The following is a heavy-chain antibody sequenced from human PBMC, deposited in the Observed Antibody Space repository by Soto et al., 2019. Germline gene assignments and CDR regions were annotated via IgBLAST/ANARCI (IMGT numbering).Heavy chain of an antibody. J-gene: IGHJ4*02. CDR1: GFTFSRCD. V-gene: IGHV3-21*02. CDR2: ISSSASYM. Sequence: EVQLLQSGGGLVKPGGSLRLSCATSGFTFSRCDMNWVRQAPGKGLEWVSFISSSASYMYYADSVKGRFTISGDNSKKSLYLQMNSLRADDTAVYYCARECVDTVTSITIPFDYWGQGALVTVSS. D-gene: IGHD5-12*01. CDR3: ARECVDTVTSITIPFDY.